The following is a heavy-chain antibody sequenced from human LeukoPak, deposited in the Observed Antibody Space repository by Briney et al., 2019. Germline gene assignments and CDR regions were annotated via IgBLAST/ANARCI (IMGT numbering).Heavy chain of an antibody. D-gene: IGHD2-2*01. CDR2: ISSSSSYT. Sequence: GGSLRLSXAASGFTSSSYSMNWVRQAPGKGLEWVSSISSSSSYTYYADSVKGRFTISRDNAKNSLYLQMNSLRAEDTAVYYCARDRGCSSTSCPNWFDPWGQGTLVTVSS. CDR3: ARDRGCSSTSCPNWFDP. J-gene: IGHJ5*02. V-gene: IGHV3-21*01. CDR1: GFTSSSYS.